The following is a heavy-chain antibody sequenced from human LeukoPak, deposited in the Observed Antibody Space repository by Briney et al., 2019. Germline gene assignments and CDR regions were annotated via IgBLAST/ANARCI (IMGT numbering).Heavy chain of an antibody. CDR3: ASSSGSWYNWFDP. Sequence: SETLSLTCTVSGGSISSGDYYWSWIRQPPGKGLEWIGYIYYSGSTYYNPSLKSRVTISVDTSKNQFSLKLSSVTAADTAVYYCASSSGSWYNWFDPWGQGTLVTVPS. CDR1: GGSISSGDYY. D-gene: IGHD6-13*01. CDR2: IYYSGST. J-gene: IGHJ5*02. V-gene: IGHV4-30-4*08.